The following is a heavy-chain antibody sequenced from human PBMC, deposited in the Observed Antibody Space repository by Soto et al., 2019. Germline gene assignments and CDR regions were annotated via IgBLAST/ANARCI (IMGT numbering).Heavy chain of an antibody. CDR3: ARLIVVVPAAANWFDP. Sequence: ASVKVSCKASGYTFTSYGISWVRQAPGQGLEWMGWISAYNGNTNYAQKLQGRVTMTTDTSTSTAYMELRSLRSDDTAVHYCARLIVVVPAAANWFDPWGQGTLVTVSS. CDR2: ISAYNGNT. J-gene: IGHJ5*02. D-gene: IGHD2-2*01. V-gene: IGHV1-18*01. CDR1: GYTFTSYG.